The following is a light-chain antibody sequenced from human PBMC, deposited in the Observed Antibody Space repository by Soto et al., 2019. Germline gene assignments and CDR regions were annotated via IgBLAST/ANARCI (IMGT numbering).Light chain of an antibody. V-gene: IGLV1-40*01. Sequence: QPVLTQPPSVSGAPGQRATISCTGSSSNIGAGYDVHWYQQLPGTAPKLLIYGNSNRPSGVPDRFSGSKSGTSASLAITGLQAEDEADYYCQSYDSSLSAPYVFGTGTKVTVL. CDR1: SSNIGAGYD. CDR2: GNS. CDR3: QSYDSSLSAPYV. J-gene: IGLJ1*01.